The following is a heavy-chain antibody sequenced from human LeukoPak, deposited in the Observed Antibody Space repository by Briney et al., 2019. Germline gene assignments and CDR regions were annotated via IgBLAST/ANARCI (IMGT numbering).Heavy chain of an antibody. D-gene: IGHD2-8*01. CDR1: SGSISSYY. Sequence: SSETLSLTCTVSSGSISSYYWNWIRQPPGKGLEWIGYIHYSGSTNYSPSLKSRLTISVDASENHFSLRLSSVTAADTAVYYCARLSPDELRAFNGFDYWDEGILVTVSS. CDR2: IHYSGST. CDR3: ARLSPDELRAFNGFDY. J-gene: IGHJ4*02. V-gene: IGHV4-59*08.